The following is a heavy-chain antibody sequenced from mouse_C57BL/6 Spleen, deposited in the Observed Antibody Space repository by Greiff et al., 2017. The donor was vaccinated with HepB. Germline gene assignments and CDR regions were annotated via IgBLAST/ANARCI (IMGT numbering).Heavy chain of an antibody. Sequence: VQLQQSGPELVKPGASVKISCKASGYSFTGYYMNWVKQSPEKSLEWIGEINPSTGGTTYNQKFKAKATLTVDKSSSTAYMQLKSLTSEDSAVYYCARGGSYYGSSGFAYWGQGTLVTVSA. CDR3: ARGGSYYGSSGFAY. D-gene: IGHD1-1*01. CDR1: GYSFTGYY. J-gene: IGHJ3*01. CDR2: INPSTGGT. V-gene: IGHV1-42*01.